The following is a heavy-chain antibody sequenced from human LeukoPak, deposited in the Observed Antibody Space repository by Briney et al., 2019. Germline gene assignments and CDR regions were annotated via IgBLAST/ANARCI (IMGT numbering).Heavy chain of an antibody. CDR1: GGTFSSYA. Sequence: SVKVSCKASGGTFSSYAISWVRQAPGQGLEWMGGIIPIFGTANYAQKFQGRVTITTDESTSTAYMELSSLRSEDTAVYYCARLSGSYYQDYYYMDVWGKGTTVTVSS. CDR2: IIPIFGTA. D-gene: IGHD1-26*01. V-gene: IGHV1-69*05. CDR3: ARLSGSYYQDYYYMDV. J-gene: IGHJ6*03.